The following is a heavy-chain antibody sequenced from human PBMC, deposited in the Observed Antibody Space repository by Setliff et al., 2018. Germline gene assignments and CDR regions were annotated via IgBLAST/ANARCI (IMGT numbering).Heavy chain of an antibody. V-gene: IGHV4-59*01. CDR2: IYSSGST. CDR1: GGSISSDY. J-gene: IGHJ4*02. Sequence: PSETLSLTCTVSGGSISSDYWSWIRQPPGKGLEWIGYIYSSGSTKYNPSLKSRVTISLDTPKNQFSLRLSSVTAADTAVYYCARTRYGLGGRPYWGQGTLVTVSS. D-gene: IGHD2-15*01. CDR3: ARTRYGLGGRPY.